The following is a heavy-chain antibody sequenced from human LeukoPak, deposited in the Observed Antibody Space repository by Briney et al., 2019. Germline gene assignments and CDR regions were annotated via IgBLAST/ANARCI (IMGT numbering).Heavy chain of an antibody. CDR2: IYYSGST. V-gene: IGHV4-59*11. Sequence: SETLSLTCTVSGGSISSHYWSWIRQLPGKGLKWIGYIYYSGSTNYNPSLKSRVTISVDTSKNQLSLKLSSVTAADTAVYYCARGYYDSRPDDAFDIWGQGTMVTVSS. D-gene: IGHD3-22*01. CDR1: GGSISSHY. J-gene: IGHJ3*02. CDR3: ARGYYDSRPDDAFDI.